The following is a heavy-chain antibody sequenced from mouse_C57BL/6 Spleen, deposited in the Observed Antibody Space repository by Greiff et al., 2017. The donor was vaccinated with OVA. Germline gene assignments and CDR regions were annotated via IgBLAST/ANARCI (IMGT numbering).Heavy chain of an antibody. J-gene: IGHJ4*01. CDR2: IYPRSGNT. CDR3: ARTREGNYDAMDY. Sequence: VQGVESGAELARPGASVKLSCKASGYTFTSYGISWVKQRTGQGLEWIGEIYPRSGNTYYNEKFKGKATLTADKSSSTAYMELRSLTSEDSAVYFCARTREGNYDAMDYWGQGTSVTVSS. D-gene: IGHD2-1*01. CDR1: GYTFTSYG. V-gene: IGHV1-81*01.